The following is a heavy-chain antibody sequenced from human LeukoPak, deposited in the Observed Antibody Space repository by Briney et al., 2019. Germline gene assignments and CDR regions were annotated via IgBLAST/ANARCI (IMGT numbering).Heavy chain of an antibody. V-gene: IGHV4-59*01. D-gene: IGHD6-19*01. CDR3: ARDLADPAVSLDVWDYGMDV. J-gene: IGHJ6*02. Sequence: SETLSLTCTVSGGSINSNFWSWIRQPPGKGLEWIGYIYYTGSTKYNPSLKSRVTISVDTSKNQFSLKLTSVTAADTAVYYCARDLADPAVSLDVWDYGMDVWGQGTTVTVSS. CDR2: IYYTGST. CDR1: GGSINSNF.